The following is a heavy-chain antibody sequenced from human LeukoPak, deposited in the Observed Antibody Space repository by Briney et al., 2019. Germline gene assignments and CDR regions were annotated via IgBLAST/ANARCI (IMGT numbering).Heavy chain of an antibody. CDR2: ISSSRGYI. J-gene: IGHJ6*02. V-gene: IGHV3-21*01. CDR3: ARGYGYGCNGVYYYGMDV. CDR1: GFTFSSYS. Sequence: SGGSLRPSCQPSGFTFSSYSMTWVRQAPGKGLGWVSSISSSRGYIYYADSGKGRFTISRDNAKNSLYLQMNSLRAEDTAVYYCARGYGYGCNGVYYYGMDVWGQGTTVTVSS. D-gene: IGHD5-24*01.